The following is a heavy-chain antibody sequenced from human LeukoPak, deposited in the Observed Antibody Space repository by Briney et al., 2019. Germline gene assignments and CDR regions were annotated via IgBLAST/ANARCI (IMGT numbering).Heavy chain of an antibody. CDR1: GGSFSGYY. CDR3: ASGLSYSSSWYDY. CDR2: INHSGST. Sequence: SETLSLTCAVYGGSFSGYYWSWIRQPPGKGLEWIGEINHSGSTNYNPSLKSRVTISVDTSKNQFSLKLGSVTAADTAVYYCASGLSYSSSWYDYWGQGTLVTVSS. D-gene: IGHD6-13*01. V-gene: IGHV4-34*01. J-gene: IGHJ4*02.